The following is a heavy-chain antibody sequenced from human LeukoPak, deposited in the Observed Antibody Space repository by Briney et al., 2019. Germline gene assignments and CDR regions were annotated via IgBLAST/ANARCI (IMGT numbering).Heavy chain of an antibody. V-gene: IGHV4-59*08. D-gene: IGHD6-19*01. CDR2: IYYSGST. J-gene: IGHJ5*02. CDR1: GGSISSYY. CDR3: ARHAGTVSSGWYAPYNWFDP. Sequence: PSETLSLTCTVSGGSISSYYWSWIRQPPGKGLEWIGYIYYSGSTNYNPSLKSRVTISVDTSKNQFSLKLSSVTAADTAVYYCARHAGTVSSGWYAPYNWFDPWGQGTLVTVSS.